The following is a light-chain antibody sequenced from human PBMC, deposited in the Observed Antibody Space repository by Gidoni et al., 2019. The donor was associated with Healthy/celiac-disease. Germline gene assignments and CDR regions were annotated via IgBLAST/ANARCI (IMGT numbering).Light chain of an antibody. CDR2: AAS. V-gene: IGKV1-9*01. Sequence: IQLTQSPSSLSAAVGDRGTITCRASQGISSYLAWYQQKPGKAPKLLIYAASSVQSGVPSRFSGSGSGTDFTLTISSLQPEDFATYYCQQLNSYPFFGQGTKLEIK. CDR1: QGISSY. CDR3: QQLNSYPF. J-gene: IGKJ2*01.